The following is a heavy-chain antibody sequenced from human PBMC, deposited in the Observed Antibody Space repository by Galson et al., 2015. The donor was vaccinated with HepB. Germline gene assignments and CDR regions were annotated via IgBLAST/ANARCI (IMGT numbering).Heavy chain of an antibody. CDR3: ARSQYVEMATSGGMDV. J-gene: IGHJ6*02. D-gene: IGHD5-24*01. CDR1: GFSLSTSGMC. CDR2: IDWDDDK. V-gene: IGHV2-70*11. Sequence: PALMKPTQTLTLTCTFSGFSLSTSGMCVSWIRQPPGKALEWLARIDWDDDKYYSTSLKTRLTISKDTSKNQVVLTMTNMDPVDTATYYCARSQYVEMATSGGMDVWGQGTTVTVSS.